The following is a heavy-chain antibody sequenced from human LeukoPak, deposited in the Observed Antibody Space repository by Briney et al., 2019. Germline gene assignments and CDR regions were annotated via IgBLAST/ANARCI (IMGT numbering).Heavy chain of an antibody. J-gene: IGHJ3*02. Sequence: PSETLSLTCTVSGYSISSDYCWGWIRQPPGKGLEWIGTLFNSGSTYYNPSLKSRVTISVDRSKNQFSLKLSSVTAADTAVYYCAREGYGDAFDIWGQGTMVTVSS. V-gene: IGHV4-38-2*02. CDR2: LFNSGST. CDR3: AREGYGDAFDI. D-gene: IGHD4-17*01. CDR1: GYSISSDYC.